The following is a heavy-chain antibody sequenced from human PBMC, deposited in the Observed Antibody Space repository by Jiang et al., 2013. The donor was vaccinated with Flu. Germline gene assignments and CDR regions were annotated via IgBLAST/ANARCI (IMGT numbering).Heavy chain of an antibody. Sequence: GSGLVKPSETLSLTCTVSGGSLSSSSYYWGWIRQSPKKGLEWIDSIYYSGSTYYNPSLKSRVTISVDTSKNLLSLQLISVTAADTAVYYCARHAASLFYDDIWDWGQGTLVTVSS. V-gene: IGHV4-39*01. CDR1: GGSLSSSSYY. CDR2: IYYSGST. CDR3: ARHAASLFYDDIWD. J-gene: IGHJ4*02. D-gene: IGHD3-16*01.